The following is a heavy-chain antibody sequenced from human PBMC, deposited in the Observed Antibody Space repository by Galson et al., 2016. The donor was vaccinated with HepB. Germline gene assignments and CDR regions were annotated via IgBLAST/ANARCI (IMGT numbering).Heavy chain of an antibody. Sequence: SLRLSCAASGFTFRSHAMSWVRQAPGRGLEWVSSITAGSTSTFYADSVKGRFTMSRDNSKNTLYLQMNSLRAEDTAIYYCARDPASFYYDSRFHPHDYWGQGTLVIVSS. CDR2: ITAGSTST. D-gene: IGHD3-22*01. V-gene: IGHV3-23*01. CDR3: ARDPASFYYDSRFHPHDY. CDR1: GFTFRSHA. J-gene: IGHJ4*02.